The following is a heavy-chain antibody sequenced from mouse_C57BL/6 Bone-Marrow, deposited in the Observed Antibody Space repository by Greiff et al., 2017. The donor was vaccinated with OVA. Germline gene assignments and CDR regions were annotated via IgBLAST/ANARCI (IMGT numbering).Heavy chain of an antibody. CDR3: ALDTFAY. CDR1: GYTFTDYY. Sequence: EVQLQQSGPELVKPGASVKISCKASGYTFTDYYMNWVKQSHGKSLEWIGDINPNNGGTSYNQKFKGKATLTADKSSSTAYMQLSSLTYEDSAVYYCALDTFAYWGQGTTLTVSS. J-gene: IGHJ2*01. V-gene: IGHV1-26*01. CDR2: INPNNGGT.